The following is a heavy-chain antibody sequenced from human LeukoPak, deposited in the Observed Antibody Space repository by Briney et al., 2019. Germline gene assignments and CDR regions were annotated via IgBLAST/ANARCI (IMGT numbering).Heavy chain of an antibody. Sequence: GGSLRLSCAPSGFTFSSYAMSWVRQAPGKGLEWASAISGSGGSTYYADSVKGRFTISRDTSKNTLYLQMNSLRVEDTAVYYCAKTQGYYDCWGQGTLVTVSS. CDR3: AKTQGYYDC. CDR2: ISGSGGST. V-gene: IGHV3-23*01. CDR1: GFTFSSYA. J-gene: IGHJ4*02. D-gene: IGHD3-22*01.